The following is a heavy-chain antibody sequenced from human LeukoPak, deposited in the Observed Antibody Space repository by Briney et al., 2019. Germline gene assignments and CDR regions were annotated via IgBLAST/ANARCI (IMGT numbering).Heavy chain of an antibody. V-gene: IGHV1-69*04. D-gene: IGHD2/OR15-2a*01. CDR3: AREPFTSGFDY. J-gene: IGHJ4*02. Sequence: SVKVSCKASGGTFSSYAISWVRQAPGQGLEWMGRIIPILGIANYAQKFQGRVTITADKSTSTAYMELSSLRSEDTAVYYCAREPFTSGFDYWGQRTLVTVSS. CDR1: GGTFSSYA. CDR2: IIPILGIA.